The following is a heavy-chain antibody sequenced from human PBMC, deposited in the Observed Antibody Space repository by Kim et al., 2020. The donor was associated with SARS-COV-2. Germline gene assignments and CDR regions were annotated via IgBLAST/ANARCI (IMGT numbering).Heavy chain of an antibody. CDR1: GGTFSSYA. Sequence: SVKVSCKASGGTFSSYAISWVRQAPGQGLEWMGGIIPIFGTANYAQKFQGRVTITADESTSTAYMELSSLRSEDTAVYYCARGESIAAALDYYYYGMDVWGQGTTVTVSS. CDR2: IIPIFGTA. D-gene: IGHD6-13*01. CDR3: ARGESIAAALDYYYYGMDV. J-gene: IGHJ6*02. V-gene: IGHV1-69*13.